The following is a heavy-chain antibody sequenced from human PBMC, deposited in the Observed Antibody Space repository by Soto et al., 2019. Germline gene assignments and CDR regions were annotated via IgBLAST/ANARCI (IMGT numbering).Heavy chain of an antibody. CDR2: ISDDGSSK. CDR3: AKDRWGDFGDLNLPGY. D-gene: IGHD4-17*01. Sequence: QVLLVESGGGVVQPGRSLRISCAVSGFTFSSFSMHWVRQAPGKGLEWVAVISDDGSSKHYADSLKGRFTISRDNSNNTLYLQMDSLGPEDTAVYYCAKDRWGDFGDLNLPGYWGQGTLVTVSS. CDR1: GFTFSSFS. J-gene: IGHJ4*02. V-gene: IGHV3-30*18.